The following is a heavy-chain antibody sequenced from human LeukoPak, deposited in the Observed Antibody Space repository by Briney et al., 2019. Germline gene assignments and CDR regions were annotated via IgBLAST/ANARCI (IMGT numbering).Heavy chain of an antibody. D-gene: IGHD2-15*01. Sequence: SETLSLTCAVYGGSLSGYYWGWIRQPPGKGLEWIGSIYYSGSTYCNPSLKSRVTISVDTSKNQFSLKLSSVTAADTAVYYCARLGSSFDYWGQGTLVTVSS. CDR3: ARLGSSFDY. CDR2: IYYSGST. CDR1: GGSLSGYY. V-gene: IGHV4-39*01. J-gene: IGHJ4*02.